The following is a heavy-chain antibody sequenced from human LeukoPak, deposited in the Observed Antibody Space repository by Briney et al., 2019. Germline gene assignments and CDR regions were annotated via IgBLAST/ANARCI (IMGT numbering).Heavy chain of an antibody. V-gene: IGHV3-30*04. CDR1: GFTFIDYT. CDR3: ARAHSASWYAAY. D-gene: IGHD2-2*01. CDR2: ASSDGSDK. J-gene: IGHJ4*03. Sequence: PGRSLRLSCTTSGFTFIDYTMHWVRQAPGEGPEWVALASSDGSDKQYAASVKGRFTISRDDSKNTLYLEMNTLKDEDTAVYYCARAHSASWYAAYWGHGTRVTVSS.